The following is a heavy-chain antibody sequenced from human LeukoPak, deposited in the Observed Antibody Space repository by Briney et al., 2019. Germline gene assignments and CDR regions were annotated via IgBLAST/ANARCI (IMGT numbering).Heavy chain of an antibody. CDR3: AKADCSSVYCFVRDF. J-gene: IGHJ4*02. Sequence: GGSLRLSCTASGFTFSSHAMSWVRQAPGKGLEWVSLISGSGDGINYADSVQGRSTISRDNSKHTLYLEMNSLRAEDTAVYHCAKADCSSVYCFVRDFWGQGTLVTVSS. V-gene: IGHV3-23*01. D-gene: IGHD5/OR15-5a*01. CDR2: ISGSGDGI. CDR1: GFTFSSHA.